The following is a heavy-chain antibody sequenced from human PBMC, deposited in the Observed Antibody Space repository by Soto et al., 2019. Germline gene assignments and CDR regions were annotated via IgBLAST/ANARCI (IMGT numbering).Heavy chain of an antibody. D-gene: IGHD4-17*01. J-gene: IGHJ4*02. CDR2: IDKSGKT. CDR3: AREFHYEFDG. V-gene: IGHV4-4*07. CDR1: GTSISAYY. Sequence: SETLSLTCSVSGTSISAYYWTWIRQPAGKGLEWIGRIDKSGKTRYNTSLKSRVTMSVDVSKNQFSLKISSVTAADTAVYYCAREFHYEFDGWGQATRVTVS.